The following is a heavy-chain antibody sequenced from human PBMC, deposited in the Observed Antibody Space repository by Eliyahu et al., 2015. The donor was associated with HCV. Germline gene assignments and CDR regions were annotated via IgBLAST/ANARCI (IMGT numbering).Heavy chain of an antibody. J-gene: IGHJ4*02. CDR1: GFIFSNYE. Sequence: EVQLVESGGGLVQPGGSLRLSCAASGFIFSNYEMNWVRQAPGKGLEWVSIIGGSGSFISYADSVKGRFTVSRDNANNLLYLQMNSLRAEDTAVYYCARAEENRDEDLDYWGQGTQVTVSS. CDR3: ARAEENRDEDLDY. D-gene: IGHD1-14*01. V-gene: IGHV3-48*03. CDR2: IGGSGSFI.